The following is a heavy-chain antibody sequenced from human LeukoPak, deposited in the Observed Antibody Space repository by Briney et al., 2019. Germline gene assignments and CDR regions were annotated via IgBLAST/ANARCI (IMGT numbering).Heavy chain of an antibody. Sequence: PGGSLRLSCAASGFTFSSYGMHWVRQAPGKGLEWVAVISYDGSNKYYADSVKGRFTISRDNSKNTLYLQMNSLRAEDTAVYYCAKDMVRIAARPDWFDPWGQGTLVTVSS. V-gene: IGHV3-30*18. CDR2: ISYDGSNK. D-gene: IGHD6-6*01. J-gene: IGHJ5*02. CDR3: AKDMVRIAARPDWFDP. CDR1: GFTFSSYG.